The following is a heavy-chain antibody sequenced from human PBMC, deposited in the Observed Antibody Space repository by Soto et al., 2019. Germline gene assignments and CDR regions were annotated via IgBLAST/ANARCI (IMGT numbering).Heavy chain of an antibody. V-gene: IGHV3-23*01. CDR3: AKVIVVIAAAGDYFDS. CDR1: GFTFNNYA. J-gene: IGHJ4*02. D-gene: IGHD2-15*01. CDR2: ISGSGGST. Sequence: WGSLRLSCAASGFTFNNYAMTWVRQAPGKGLEWVSVISGSGGSTHYADSVQGRFSISRDNSKNTVYLQMNSLGVEDTALYYCAKVIVVIAAAGDYFDSWGQGTLVTVSS.